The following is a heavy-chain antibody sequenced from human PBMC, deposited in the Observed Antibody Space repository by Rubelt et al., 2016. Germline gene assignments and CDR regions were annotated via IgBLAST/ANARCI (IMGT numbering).Heavy chain of an antibody. Sequence: QVQLVQSGAEVKKPGASVKVSCKASGHTFTSYYMHWVRQAHGQGLEWMGIINPSGGSTSYAQKFQGRGTLTRDTSTSTVYMELSSLRSEDTAVYYWARTKTVEMATIPLAYWGQGTLVTVSS. CDR3: ARTKTVEMATIPLAY. D-gene: IGHD5-24*01. CDR1: GHTFTSYY. V-gene: IGHV1-46*01. J-gene: IGHJ4*02. CDR2: INPSGGST.